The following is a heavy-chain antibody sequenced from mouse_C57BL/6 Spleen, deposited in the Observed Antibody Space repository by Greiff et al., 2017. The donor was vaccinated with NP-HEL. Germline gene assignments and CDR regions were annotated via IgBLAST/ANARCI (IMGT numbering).Heavy chain of an antibody. CDR2: IDPEDGET. Sequence: EVQLQQSGAELVKPGASVKLSCTASGFNIKDYYMHWVMQRTEQGLEWIGRIDPEDGETKYAPKFQGKATLTADTSSNTAYLQLSSLTSEDTAVYYCARREGNYYFDYWGQGATLTVSS. CDR1: GFNIKDYY. CDR3: ARREGNYYFDY. J-gene: IGHJ2*01. V-gene: IGHV14-2*01. D-gene: IGHD2-1*01.